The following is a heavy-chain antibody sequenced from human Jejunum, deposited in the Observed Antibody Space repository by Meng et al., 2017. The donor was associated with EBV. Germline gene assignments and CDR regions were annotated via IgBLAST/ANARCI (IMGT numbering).Heavy chain of an antibody. CDR2: ITVYNGNT. CDR3: ARDSSGYNANDKVSDY. Sequence: LGHAGGEGKKHGASVKVSCKALGYTFTRYGISWVRQAPGHGPEWMGWITVYNGNTNYAPRLQGRVTMTTDLSTSTAYMELRSLRSDDTAVYYCARDSSGYNANDKVSDYWGQGTLVTVSS. CDR1: GYTFTRYG. V-gene: IGHV1-18*01. D-gene: IGHD5-12*01. J-gene: IGHJ4*01.